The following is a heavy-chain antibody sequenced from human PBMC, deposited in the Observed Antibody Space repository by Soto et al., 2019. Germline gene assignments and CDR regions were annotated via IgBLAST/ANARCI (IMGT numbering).Heavy chain of an antibody. D-gene: IGHD3-22*01. CDR1: GFTFRRYV. V-gene: IGHV3-48*02. Sequence: GGSLRLSCAASGFTFRRYVMTWVRQGPGKGLEWVSDISISNDFIYYADSVKGRFTIPRDNAKNSLYLQMNSLRHEDTAVYYCARVPNDSSGYSIDYWGQGTLVTVSS. CDR2: ISISNDFI. J-gene: IGHJ4*02. CDR3: ARVPNDSSGYSIDY.